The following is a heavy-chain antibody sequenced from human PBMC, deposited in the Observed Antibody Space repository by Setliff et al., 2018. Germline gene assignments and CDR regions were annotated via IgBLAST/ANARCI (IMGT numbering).Heavy chain of an antibody. CDR2: IIPIFGTA. CDR3: ARDSRGLVPAAIEGSYYYYCMDV. CDR1: GGTFSSYA. Sequence: SVKVSCKASGGTFSSYAISWVRQAPGQGLEWMGGIIPIFGTANYAQKFQGRVTITADESTSTAYMELSSLRSEDTAVYYCARDSRGLVPAAIEGSYYYYCMDVWCQGTTVTVSS. D-gene: IGHD2-2*02. J-gene: IGHJ6*02. V-gene: IGHV1-69*13.